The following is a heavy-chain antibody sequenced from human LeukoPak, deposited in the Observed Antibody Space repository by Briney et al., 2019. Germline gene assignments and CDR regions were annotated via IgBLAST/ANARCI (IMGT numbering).Heavy chain of an antibody. D-gene: IGHD4-17*01. Sequence: PSETLSLTCAVSGGSISSGDYSWSWIRQPPGEGLEWIGFIYNSGNTYYNPSLKSRVTLSVDTSKNQFSLNLSSVTAAGTAVYYCARVTVTTGFNWFDPWGQGTLVTVSS. J-gene: IGHJ5*02. CDR3: ARVTVTTGFNWFDP. CDR2: IYNSGNT. V-gene: IGHV4-30-4*07. CDR1: GGSISSGDYS.